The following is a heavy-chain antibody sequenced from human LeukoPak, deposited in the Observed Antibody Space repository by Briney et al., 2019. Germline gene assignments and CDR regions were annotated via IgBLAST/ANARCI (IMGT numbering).Heavy chain of an antibody. D-gene: IGHD5-24*01. CDR2: ISGSGGST. Sequence: GGSLKLSCAASGFTFSSYAMSWVRQAPGKGLEWVSAISGSGGSTYYADSVKGRFTISRDNSKNTLYLQMNSLRAEDTAVYYCASPLKPHGYNPGDAFDIWGQGTMVTVSS. CDR3: ASPLKPHGYNPGDAFDI. CDR1: GFTFSSYA. J-gene: IGHJ3*02. V-gene: IGHV3-23*01.